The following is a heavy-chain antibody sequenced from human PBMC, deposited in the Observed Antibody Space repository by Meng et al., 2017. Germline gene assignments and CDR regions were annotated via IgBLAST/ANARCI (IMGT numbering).Heavy chain of an antibody. CDR1: GGTFSSYA. J-gene: IGHJ4*02. D-gene: IGHD3-22*01. CDR2: IIPIFGTA. CDR3: AVTYYYDSSGYYYNFDY. Sequence: QGGRVLAGPVRETPGSWGTVSWKASGGTFSSYAISWVRKHPGKGLGWMGGIIPIFGTANYAQKFQGRVTITADKSTSTAYMELSSLRSEDTAVYYCAVTYYYDSSGYYYNFDYWGQGTLVTVSS. V-gene: IGHV1-69*06.